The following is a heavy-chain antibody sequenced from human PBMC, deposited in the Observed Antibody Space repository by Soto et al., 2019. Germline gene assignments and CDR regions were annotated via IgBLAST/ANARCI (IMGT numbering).Heavy chain of an antibody. D-gene: IGHD2-2*01. V-gene: IGHV4-59*01. CDR2: IYYSGST. CDR1: GGSISSYY. J-gene: IGHJ4*02. CDR3: ARGRRGGRNQLLLSPLYYFDY. Sequence: PSETLSLTCTVSGGSISSYYWSWIRQPPGKGLEWIGYIYYSGSTNYNPSLKSRVTISVDTSKNQFSLKLSSVTAADTAVYYCARGRRGGRNQLLLSPLYYFDYWGQGTLVTVSS.